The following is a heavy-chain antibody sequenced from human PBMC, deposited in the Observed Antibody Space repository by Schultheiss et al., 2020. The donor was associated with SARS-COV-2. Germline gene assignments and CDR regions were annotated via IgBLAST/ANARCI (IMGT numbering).Heavy chain of an antibody. CDR3: ARAPYYDSSGFDHYGMDV. J-gene: IGHJ6*02. Sequence: SETLSLTCAVYGGSFSGYYWSWIRQHPGKGLEWIGYIYYSGSTYYNPSLKRLVTISVDTSKNQFSLKLSSVTAEDTAVYYCARAPYYDSSGFDHYGMDVWGQGTTVTVSS. CDR2: IYYSGST. CDR1: GGSFSGYY. V-gene: IGHV4-34*01. D-gene: IGHD3-22*01.